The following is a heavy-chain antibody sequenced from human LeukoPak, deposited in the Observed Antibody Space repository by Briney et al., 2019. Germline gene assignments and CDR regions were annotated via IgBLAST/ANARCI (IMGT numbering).Heavy chain of an antibody. J-gene: IGHJ4*02. CDR1: GFTFSSYG. V-gene: IGHV3-23*01. Sequence: GGSLRLSCAASGFTFSSYGMSWVRQAPGKGLEWVSAISGSGGSTYYADSVKGRFTISRDNSKNTLYLQMNSLRAEDTAVYYCAKDSPPVPQDYYDSMCYFDYWGQGTLVTVSS. CDR3: AKDSPPVPQDYYDSMCYFDY. CDR2: ISGSGGST. D-gene: IGHD3-22*01.